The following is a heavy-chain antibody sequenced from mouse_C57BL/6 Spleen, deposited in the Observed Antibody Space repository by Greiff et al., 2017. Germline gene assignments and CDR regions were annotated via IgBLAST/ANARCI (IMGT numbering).Heavy chain of an antibody. V-gene: IGHV1-64*01. D-gene: IGHD2-4*01. J-gene: IGHJ2*01. CDR3: ARYDDYEDYFDY. Sequence: QVQLQQPGAELVKPGASVKLSCKASGYTFTSYWMHWVKQRPGQGLEWIGMIHPNSGSTNYNEKFKSKATLTVDKSSSTAYMQLSSLTSEDSAVYYCARYDDYEDYFDYWGQGTTLTVSS. CDR1: GYTFTSYW. CDR2: IHPNSGST.